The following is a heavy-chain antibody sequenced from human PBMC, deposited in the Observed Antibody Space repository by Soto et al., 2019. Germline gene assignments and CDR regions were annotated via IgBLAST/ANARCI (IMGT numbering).Heavy chain of an antibody. V-gene: IGHV4-59*08. J-gene: IGHJ6*03. Sequence: PSETLSLTCTVSGGSISSYYWSWIRQPPGKGLEWIGYIYYSGSTNYNPSLKSRVTISVDTSKNQFSLKLSSVTAADTAVYYCARNVRYYYMDVWGKGTTVTVS. CDR2: IYYSGST. D-gene: IGHD6-6*01. CDR1: GGSISSYY. CDR3: ARNVRYYYMDV.